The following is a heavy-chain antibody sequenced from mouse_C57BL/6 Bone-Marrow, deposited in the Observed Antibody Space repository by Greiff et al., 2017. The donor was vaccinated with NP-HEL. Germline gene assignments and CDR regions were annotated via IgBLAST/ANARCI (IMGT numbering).Heavy chain of an antibody. D-gene: IGHD1-1*01. CDR3: GGVYYGSSYDAMDY. Sequence: QVHVKQSGAELARPGASVKLSCKASGYTFTSYGISWVKQRTGQGLEWIGEIYPRSGNTYYNEKFKGKATLTADKSSSTAYMELRSLTSEDSAVYFCGGVYYGSSYDAMDYWGQGTSVTVSS. CDR2: IYPRSGNT. V-gene: IGHV1-81*01. J-gene: IGHJ4*01. CDR1: GYTFTSYG.